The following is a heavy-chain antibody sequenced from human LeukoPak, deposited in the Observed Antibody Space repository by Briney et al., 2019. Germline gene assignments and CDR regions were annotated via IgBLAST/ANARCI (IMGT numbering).Heavy chain of an antibody. D-gene: IGHD3-22*01. CDR3: ARNFDSHNAFDV. V-gene: IGHV4-31*03. CDR2: IYYSGST. J-gene: IGHJ3*01. Sequence: SETLSLTCTVSGGSITSSSYSWGWIRQHPGKGLEWIGYIYYSGSTYYNPSLKSRVLISIDTSKNQFSLNLSSVTAADTALYYCARNFDSHNAFDVWGQGTMVTVSS. CDR1: GGSITSSSYS.